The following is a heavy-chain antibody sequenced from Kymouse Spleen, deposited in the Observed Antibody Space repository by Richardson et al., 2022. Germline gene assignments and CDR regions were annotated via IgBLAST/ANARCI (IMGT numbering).Heavy chain of an antibody. D-gene: IGHD3-10*01. V-gene: IGHV4-39*01. CDR3: ARGITMVRGDYFDY. Sequence: QLQLQESGPGLVKPSETLSLTCTVSGGSISSSSYYWGWIRQPPGKGLEWIGSIYYSGSTYYNPSLKSRVTISVDTSKNQFSLKLSSVTAADTAVYYCARGITMVRGDYFDYWGQGTLVTVSS. CDR2: IYYSGST. J-gene: IGHJ4*02. CDR1: GGSISSSSYY.